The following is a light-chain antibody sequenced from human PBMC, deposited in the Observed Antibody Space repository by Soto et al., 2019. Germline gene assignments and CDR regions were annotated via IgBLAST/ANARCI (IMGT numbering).Light chain of an antibody. Sequence: QSVLTQSSSASASLGSSVKLTCTLSSGRSSYIIAWHQQQPGKAPRYLMKLEGSGNYNKGSGVPDRFSGSGSGADRYLSISNLQSEDEADYYCETWDSNSRVFGGGTKLTVL. CDR1: SGRSSYI. CDR3: ETWDSNSRV. J-gene: IGLJ3*02. V-gene: IGLV4-60*03. CDR2: LEGSGNY.